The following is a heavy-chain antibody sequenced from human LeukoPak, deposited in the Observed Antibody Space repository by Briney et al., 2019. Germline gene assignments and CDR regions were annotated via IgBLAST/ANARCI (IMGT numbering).Heavy chain of an antibody. CDR2: IYYSGST. V-gene: IGHV4-39*01. D-gene: IGHD5-18*01. CDR1: GGSISSSSYY. Sequence: SETLSLTCTVSGGSISSSSYYWGRIRQPPGKGLEWIGSIYYSGSTYYNPSLKSRVTISVDTSKNQFSLKLSSVTAADTAVYYCARHKGPGYSYGYFDWFDPWGQGTLVTVSS. CDR3: ARHKGPGYSYGYFDWFDP. J-gene: IGHJ5*02.